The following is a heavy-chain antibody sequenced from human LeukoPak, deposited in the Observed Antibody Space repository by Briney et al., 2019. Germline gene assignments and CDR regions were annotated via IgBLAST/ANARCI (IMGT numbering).Heavy chain of an antibody. Sequence: SETLSLTCTVSGGSISTPGYYWGWIRQPPGKGLEWIGYIYYSGSTNYNPSLKSRVTISVDTSKNQFSLKLSSVTAADTAVYYCARGEYCSGGSCWKHVDPWGQGTLVTVSS. CDR2: IYYSGST. J-gene: IGHJ5*02. V-gene: IGHV4-61*08. CDR1: GGSISTPGYY. D-gene: IGHD2-15*01. CDR3: ARGEYCSGGSCWKHVDP.